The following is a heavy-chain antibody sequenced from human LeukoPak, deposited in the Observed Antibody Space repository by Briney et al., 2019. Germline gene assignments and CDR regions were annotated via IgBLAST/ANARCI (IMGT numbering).Heavy chain of an antibody. CDR3: ARAPTTVTTSYYYYGMDV. CDR1: GGSISSSNW. V-gene: IGHV4-4*02. Sequence: SETLSLTCAVSGGSISSSNWWSWVRQPPGKGLEWIGEIYHSGSTNYNPSLKSRVTISVDTSKNQLSLKLSSVIAADTAVYYCARAPTTVTTSYYYYGMDVWGQGTTVTVSS. D-gene: IGHD4-17*01. J-gene: IGHJ6*02. CDR2: IYHSGST.